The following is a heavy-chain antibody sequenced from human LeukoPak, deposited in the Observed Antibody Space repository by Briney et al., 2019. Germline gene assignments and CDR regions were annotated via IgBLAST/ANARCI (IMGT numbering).Heavy chain of an antibody. J-gene: IGHJ6*02. CDR3: AREAPGGYGMDV. D-gene: IGHD1-1*01. V-gene: IGHV3-30-3*01. CDR1: GFTFSSYA. CDR2: ISYDGTYK. Sequence: GGSLRLSCTASGFTFSSYAIHWVRQAPGKGLEWVAVISYDGTYKYYADSVKGRFTISRDNAKNSLYLQMNSLRAEDTAVYYCAREAPGGYGMDVWGQGTTVTVSS.